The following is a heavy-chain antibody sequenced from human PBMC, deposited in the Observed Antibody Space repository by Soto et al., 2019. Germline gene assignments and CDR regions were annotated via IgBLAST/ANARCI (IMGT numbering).Heavy chain of an antibody. CDR2: NNHSGST. V-gene: IGHV4-34*01. Sequence: QVQLQQWGAGLLKPSETLSLTCAVYGGSFSGYYWSWIRQPPGKGLEWIGENNHSGSTNYNPSLKSGVTRSVDTFKNQFSVNLSSVTAADPAVYQCATGERGGYYEGSGRRFDPWGQGTLVTVSS. CDR3: ATGERGGYYEGSGRRFDP. J-gene: IGHJ5*02. CDR1: GGSFSGYY. D-gene: IGHD3-10*01.